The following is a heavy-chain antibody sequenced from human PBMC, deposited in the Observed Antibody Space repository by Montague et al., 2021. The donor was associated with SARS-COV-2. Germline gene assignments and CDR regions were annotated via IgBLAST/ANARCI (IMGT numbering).Heavy chain of an antibody. D-gene: IGHD1-20*01. CDR3: TSLTGATYE. Sequence: SETRSLTCAVSGGSINSSYWWSWVRQPPGKGLEWIGEIYHSGSTXXSPALKTRVTMSVDKSKNQFSLKLSSVTAADTALYYCTSLTGATYEWGQGTLVTVSS. V-gene: IGHV4-4*02. CDR2: IYHSGST. J-gene: IGHJ4*02. CDR1: GGSINSSYW.